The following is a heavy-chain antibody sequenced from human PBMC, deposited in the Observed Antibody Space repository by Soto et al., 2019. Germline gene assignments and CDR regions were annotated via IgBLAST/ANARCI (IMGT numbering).Heavy chain of an antibody. CDR1: GFTFSSYS. CDR3: ARDLRAYSSSWYPFEY. V-gene: IGHV3-48*02. CDR2: ISSSSSTI. D-gene: IGHD6-13*01. Sequence: PGGSLRLSCAASGFTFSSYSMNWVRQAPGKGLEWVSYISSSSSTIYYADSVKGRFTISRDNAKNSLYLQMNSLRDEDTVVYYCARDLRAYSSSWYPFEYWGQGTLVAVSS. J-gene: IGHJ4*02.